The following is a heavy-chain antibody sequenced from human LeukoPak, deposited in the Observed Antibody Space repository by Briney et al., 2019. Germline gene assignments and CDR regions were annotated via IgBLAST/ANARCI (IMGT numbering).Heavy chain of an antibody. J-gene: IGHJ4*02. CDR3: ARSPSGGSYYPSPFDY. Sequence: GESLKNSCKGSGYSFTSYWIGWVRQMPGKGLEWMGIIYPGDSDTRYSPSFQGQVTISADKSISTAYLQWSSLKASDTAMYYCARSPSGGSYYPSPFDYWGQGTLVTVSS. D-gene: IGHD1-26*01. CDR2: IYPGDSDT. V-gene: IGHV5-51*01. CDR1: GYSFTSYW.